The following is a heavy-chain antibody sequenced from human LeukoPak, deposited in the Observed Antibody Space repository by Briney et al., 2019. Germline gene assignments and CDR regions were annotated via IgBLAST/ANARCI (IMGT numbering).Heavy chain of an antibody. CDR3: ARKDHAVATIDY. CDR1: GGSISSYY. D-gene: IGHD5-12*01. CDR2: IYYSGST. Sequence: SETLSLTCTVSGGSISSYYRSWIRQPPGKGLEWIGYIYYSGSTNYNPSLKSRVTISVDTSKNQFSLKLSSVTAADTAVYYCARKDHAVATIDYWGQGTLVTVSS. J-gene: IGHJ4*02. V-gene: IGHV4-59*08.